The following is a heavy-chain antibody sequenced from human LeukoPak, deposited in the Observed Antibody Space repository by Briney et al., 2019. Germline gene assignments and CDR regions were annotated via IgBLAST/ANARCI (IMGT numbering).Heavy chain of an antibody. D-gene: IGHD6-19*01. CDR1: GVSISIYY. CDR2: IYNSGST. Sequence: SETLSLTCTVSGVSISIYYWSWIRQPPGKGLEWIGYIYNSGSTSYNPSLKSRATISADTSKNQFSLKLSSVTAADTAVYYCARLGVYSSGWYNHHWFDPWGQGTLVTVSS. J-gene: IGHJ5*02. CDR3: ARLGVYSSGWYNHHWFDP. V-gene: IGHV4-59*01.